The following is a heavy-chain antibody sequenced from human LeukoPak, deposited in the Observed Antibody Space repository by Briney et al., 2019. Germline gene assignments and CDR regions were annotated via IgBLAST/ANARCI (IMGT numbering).Heavy chain of an antibody. D-gene: IGHD2-2*01. V-gene: IGHV1-18*01. CDR1: GYTFTSYG. Sequence: GASVKVSCKASGYTFTSYGISWVRQAPGQGLEWMGWISAYNGNTNYAQKLQGRVTMTTDTSTSTAYMELRSLRSDDTAVYYCAREPNIVVVPAAESQFDYWGQGTLVTVSS. CDR3: AREPNIVVVPAAESQFDY. J-gene: IGHJ4*02. CDR2: ISAYNGNT.